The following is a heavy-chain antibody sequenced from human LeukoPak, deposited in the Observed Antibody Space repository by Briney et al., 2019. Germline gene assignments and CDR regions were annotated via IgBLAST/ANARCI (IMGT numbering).Heavy chain of an antibody. V-gene: IGHV3-48*01. J-gene: IGHJ4*02. CDR2: ISSSSSTI. Sequence: GGSLRLSCAASGFTFSSYSMNWVSQAPGKGLEWVSYISSSSSTIYYADSVKGRFTISRDNAKNSLYLQMNSLRAEDTAVYYCARDLIAAAGRHWGQGTLVTVSS. D-gene: IGHD6-13*01. CDR1: GFTFSSYS. CDR3: ARDLIAAAGRH.